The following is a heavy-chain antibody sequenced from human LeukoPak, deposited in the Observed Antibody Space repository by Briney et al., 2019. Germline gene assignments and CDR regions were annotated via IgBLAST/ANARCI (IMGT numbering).Heavy chain of an antibody. CDR2: IYTSGST. Sequence: PSETLSLTCTVSGGSISSGSYYWSWIRQPAGKGLEWIGRIYTSGSTNYNPSLKSRVTISVDTSKNQFSLKLSSVTAADTAVYYCARMGGLQYRYGSKYYFDYWGQGTLVTVSS. D-gene: IGHD4-11*01. CDR1: GGSISSGSYY. CDR3: ARMGGLQYRYGSKYYFDY. J-gene: IGHJ4*02. V-gene: IGHV4-61*02.